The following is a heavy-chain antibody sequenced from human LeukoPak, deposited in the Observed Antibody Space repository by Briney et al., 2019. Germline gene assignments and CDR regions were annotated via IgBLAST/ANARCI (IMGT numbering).Heavy chain of an antibody. CDR1: GFSVSTNY. CDR2: IYSGGSI. J-gene: IGHJ4*02. Sequence: GGSLRLSCAATGFSVSTNYMTWVRQAPGKGLAWVSLIYSGGSIYYADSVKDRFTISRDNSKNTLYLQMNSLRAEDTAIYCCASTSDFWSGYYLDYWGQGTLVTVSS. D-gene: IGHD3-3*01. V-gene: IGHV3-53*01. CDR3: ASTSDFWSGYYLDY.